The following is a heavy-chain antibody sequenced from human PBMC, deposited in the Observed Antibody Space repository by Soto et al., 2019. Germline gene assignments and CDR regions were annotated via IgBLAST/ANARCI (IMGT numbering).Heavy chain of an antibody. CDR3: ARETLRDAIDI. Sequence: LRLSCVASGFDFRSCEMTWVRQAPGKGLEWVSNIRANDESIYYADSVKGRVSVSRDNAKNSLFLEMNSLRVDDTAVYYCARETLRDAIDIWGQGTMVTLSS. CDR1: GFDFRSCE. CDR2: IRANDESI. J-gene: IGHJ3*02. V-gene: IGHV3-48*03.